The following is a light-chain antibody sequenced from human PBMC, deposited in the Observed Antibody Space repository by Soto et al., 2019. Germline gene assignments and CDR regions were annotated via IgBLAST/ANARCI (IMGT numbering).Light chain of an antibody. V-gene: IGKV3-15*01. J-gene: IGKJ2*01. CDR1: QTVASN. CDR2: GAS. CDR3: QQYHNWPPQYT. Sequence: EIVMTQSPASLSVSPGDGATLSCRASQTVASNLDWYQQKPGQGPRLLIHGASTRAAGVPARFSGSGSGTDFTFTISSLQSEDVAVYYCQQYHNWPPQYTFGQGTKLEIK.